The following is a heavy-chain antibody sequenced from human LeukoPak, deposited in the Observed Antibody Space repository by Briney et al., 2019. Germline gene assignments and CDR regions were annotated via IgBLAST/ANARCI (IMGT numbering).Heavy chain of an antibody. CDR3: ARDQGYYDSSGYDY. Sequence: SETLSLTCTVSGGSISSYYWSWIRQPPGKGLEWIGYIYYSGSTNYNPSLKSRVTISVDTSKNQFSLKLNSVTAAGTAVYYCARDQGYYDSSGYDYWGQGTLVTVSS. CDR2: IYYSGST. J-gene: IGHJ4*02. CDR1: GGSISSYY. D-gene: IGHD3-22*01. V-gene: IGHV4-59*01.